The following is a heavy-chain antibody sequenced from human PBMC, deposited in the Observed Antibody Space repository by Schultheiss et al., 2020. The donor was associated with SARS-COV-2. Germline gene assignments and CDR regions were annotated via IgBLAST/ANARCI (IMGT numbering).Heavy chain of an antibody. V-gene: IGHV4-39*07. CDR2: INHSGST. Sequence: SETLSLTCTVSGGSISSSSYYWSWIRQPPGKGLEWIGEINHSGSTNYNPSLKSRVTMSVDTSKNQFSLKLSSVTAADTAVYYCARDRLCGGVAPCLYFDLWGRGTMVTVSS. D-gene: IGHD2-21*01. CDR3: ARDRLCGGVAPCLYFDL. J-gene: IGHJ2*01. CDR1: GGSISSSSYY.